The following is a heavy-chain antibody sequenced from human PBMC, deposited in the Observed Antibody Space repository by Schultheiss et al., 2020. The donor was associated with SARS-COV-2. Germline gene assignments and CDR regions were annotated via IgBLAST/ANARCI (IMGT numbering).Heavy chain of an antibody. D-gene: IGHD3-10*01. Sequence: SETLSLTCAVYGGSFSGYYWSWIRQHPGKGLEWIGYIYYSGSTYYNPSLKSRVTISVDTSKNQFSLKLSSVTAADTAVYYCAREPIFRGGRLYFFDYWGQGALVTVSS. V-gene: IGHV4-34*01. J-gene: IGHJ4*02. CDR1: GGSFSGYY. CDR2: IYYSGST. CDR3: AREPIFRGGRLYFFDY.